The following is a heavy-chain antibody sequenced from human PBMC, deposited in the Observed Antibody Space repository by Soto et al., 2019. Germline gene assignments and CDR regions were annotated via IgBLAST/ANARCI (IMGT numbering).Heavy chain of an antibody. Sequence: QVQLVQSGAEVKKPGASVKVSCKASGYTFTSYGISWVRQAPGQGLEWMGWISAYNGNTNYAQKVQGRVTMTTDTPTRTPYMELTSLRSDATAVYNCARGGPQESYDPDDYGDYASSSDICGQGTIVTSSS. CDR3: ARGGPQESYDPDDYGDYASSSDI. D-gene: IGHD4-17*01. CDR2: ISAYNGNT. V-gene: IGHV1-18*01. J-gene: IGHJ3*02. CDR1: GYTFTSYG.